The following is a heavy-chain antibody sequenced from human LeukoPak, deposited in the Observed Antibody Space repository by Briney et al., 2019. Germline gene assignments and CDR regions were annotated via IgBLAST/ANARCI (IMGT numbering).Heavy chain of an antibody. CDR3: ARVGSSGWEDY. Sequence: GGSLRLSCAASGFTFSDHYMDRVRQAPGKGLEWVGRIRNKANSYTTEYAASVKGRFTISRDDSKNSLYLQINSLKIEDTAVYYCARVGSSGWEDYWGQGTLVTVSS. V-gene: IGHV3-72*01. CDR2: IRNKANSYTT. CDR1: GFTFSDHY. D-gene: IGHD6-19*01. J-gene: IGHJ4*02.